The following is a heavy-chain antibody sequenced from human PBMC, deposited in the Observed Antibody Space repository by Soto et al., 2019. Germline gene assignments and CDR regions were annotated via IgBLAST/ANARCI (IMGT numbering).Heavy chain of an antibody. J-gene: IGHJ6*03. CDR2: SYYSGST. D-gene: IGHD2-2*01. Sequence: PSETLSLTCTVSGGSISSYYWSWIRQPPGKGLEGIGYSYYSGSTNYNPSLKSRVTISVDTSKNQFSLKLSSVTAAATAVYYCASLVCSSTSCYGYYYMDVWGKGTTVTVSS. CDR1: GGSISSYY. V-gene: IGHV4-59*08. CDR3: ASLVCSSTSCYGYYYMDV.